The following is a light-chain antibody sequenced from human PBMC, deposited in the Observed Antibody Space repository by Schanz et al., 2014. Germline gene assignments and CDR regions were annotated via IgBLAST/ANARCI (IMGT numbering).Light chain of an antibody. Sequence: EIVLTQSPGTLSLSPGERATLSCRASQSVSSSYLAWYQQKPGQSPRLLIYGASRRATGIPDRFSGSGSGTDFTLTISGLEPEDFAVYYCQQRNNWPWTFGQGTKVELK. J-gene: IGKJ1*01. CDR2: GAS. V-gene: IGKV3D-20*02. CDR3: QQRNNWPWT. CDR1: QSVSSSY.